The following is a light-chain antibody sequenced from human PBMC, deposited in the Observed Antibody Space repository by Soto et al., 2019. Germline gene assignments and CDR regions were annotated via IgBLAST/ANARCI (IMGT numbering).Light chain of an antibody. CDR2: GAS. Sequence: EIVLTQSPGTLSLSPGERATLSCRASQSASSSYLAWYQQKPGQPPRLLIYGASSRATGIPDRFSGSGSGTDFTLTISRLEPEDFAVFYCQHYDSLPITFGQGTRLEIK. J-gene: IGKJ5*01. CDR1: QSASSSY. CDR3: QHYDSLPIT. V-gene: IGKV3-20*01.